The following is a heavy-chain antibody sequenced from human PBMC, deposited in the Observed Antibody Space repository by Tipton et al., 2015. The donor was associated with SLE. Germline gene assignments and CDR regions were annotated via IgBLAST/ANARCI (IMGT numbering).Heavy chain of an antibody. CDR3: ARDPFRGLAVAASAY. J-gene: IGHJ4*02. CDR1: DGSFRGYC. CDR2: IDHSGTT. V-gene: IGHV4-34*01. Sequence: TLSLTCAVYDGSFRGYCWSWIRQPPGKGLEWIGEIDHSGTTNYDPSLKSRVTISVDTSKNQFSLKLSSVTAADAAVYYCARDPFRGLAVAASAYWGQGTLVTISS. D-gene: IGHD6-19*01.